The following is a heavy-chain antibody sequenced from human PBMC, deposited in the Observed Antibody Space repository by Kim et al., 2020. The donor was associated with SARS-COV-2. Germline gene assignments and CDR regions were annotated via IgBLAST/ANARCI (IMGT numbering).Heavy chain of an antibody. CDR1: GFTFSSYS. CDR3: ARDASSGWYRGPFYYYYYYMDV. CDR2: ISGSGGST. D-gene: IGHD6-19*01. V-gene: IGHV3-23*01. Sequence: GGSLRLSCAASGFTFSSYSMSWVRQAPGKGLEWVAAISGSGGSTYYADSVKGRFTISRDNSKNTLYLQMNSLRAEDTAVDYCARDASSGWYRGPFYYYYYYMDVWSKGTTVTV. J-gene: IGHJ6*03.